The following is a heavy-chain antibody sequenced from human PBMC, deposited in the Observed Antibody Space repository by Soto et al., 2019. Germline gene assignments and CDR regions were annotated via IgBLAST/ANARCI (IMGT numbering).Heavy chain of an antibody. D-gene: IGHD3-10*01. V-gene: IGHV4-39*01. CDR1: GGSITRRSSY. Sequence: LSLTCIVSGGSITRRSSYWAWIRQPPGKGLEWVGTFYDGNTYHNPSLRSRITIAVDTSKNQFSPKLNSVAAADTAFYYCATTRGLAVGGSFDYWGQGMLVTVSS. CDR2: FYDGNT. CDR3: ATTRGLAVGGSFDY. J-gene: IGHJ4*02.